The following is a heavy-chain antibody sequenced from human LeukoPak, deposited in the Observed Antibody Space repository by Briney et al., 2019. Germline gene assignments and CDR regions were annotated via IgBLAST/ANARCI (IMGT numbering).Heavy chain of an antibody. D-gene: IGHD2-15*01. CDR2: IIPIFGTA. CDR1: GVTFSSYA. CDR3: ARGYCSGGSCYPFGP. Sequence: SVKVSCKASGVTFSSYAISWVRQAPGQGLEWMGRIIPIFGTANYAQKFQGRVTITTDESTSTAYMELSSLRSEDTAVYYCARGYCSGGSCYPFGPWGQGTLVTVSS. V-gene: IGHV1-69*05. J-gene: IGHJ5*02.